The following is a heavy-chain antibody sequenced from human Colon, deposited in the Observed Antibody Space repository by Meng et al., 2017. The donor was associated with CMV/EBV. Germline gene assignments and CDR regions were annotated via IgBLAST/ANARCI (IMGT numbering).Heavy chain of an antibody. CDR3: ARDPFIKAFDI. V-gene: IGHV3-23*01. CDR1: GFTFSSYA. CDR2: ISGSGGST. Sequence: GESLKISCAASGFTFSSYAMSWVRQAPGKGLEWVSAISGSGGSTYYADSVKGRFTISRENAKNSLYLQMNSLRAEDTAVYYCARDPFIKAFDIWGQGTMVTVSS. J-gene: IGHJ3*02.